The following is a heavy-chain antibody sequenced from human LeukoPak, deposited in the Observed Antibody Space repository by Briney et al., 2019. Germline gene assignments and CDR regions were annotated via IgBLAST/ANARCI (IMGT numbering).Heavy chain of an antibody. V-gene: IGHV3-11*03. CDR2: ISSSATYT. Sequence: PGGSHRLSCAASGFRFSDYYMNWIRQAPGKGLEWVSYISSSATYTDYAESVKGRFTVSRDNAKNSLYLQMNSLRAEDTAVYYCARSFYDFLNDPYEEAFDMWGQGTMVTVSS. CDR3: ARSFYDFLNDPYEEAFDM. J-gene: IGHJ3*02. CDR1: GFRFSDYY. D-gene: IGHD3-9*01.